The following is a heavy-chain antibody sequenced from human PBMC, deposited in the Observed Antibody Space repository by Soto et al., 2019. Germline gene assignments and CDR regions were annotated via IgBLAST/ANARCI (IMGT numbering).Heavy chain of an antibody. D-gene: IGHD3-22*01. CDR2: ISGSGDRT. Sequence: EVQLLESGGGLVQPGGSLRLSCAASGITISNYPMSWVRQAPGKGLDWVSGISGSGDRTYYADSAKGRVTISKDISKNSLSLQLDSPRVEDTAVYFCVKDDGGYPSTAPHWGQGTLGTVSS. CDR1: GITISNYP. J-gene: IGHJ4*02. V-gene: IGHV3-23*01. CDR3: VKDDGGYPSTAPH.